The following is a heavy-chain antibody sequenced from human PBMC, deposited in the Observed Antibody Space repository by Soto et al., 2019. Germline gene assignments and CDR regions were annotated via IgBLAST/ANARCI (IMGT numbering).Heavy chain of an antibody. CDR1: GFTFSSYP. V-gene: IGHV3-30-3*01. J-gene: IGHJ1*01. Sequence: PGGSLRLSCAASGFTFSSYPMHWVRQTPGKGLEWVALISYDGTSQYYADSVKGRFTISRDNSKNRLYLQMNSLRTEDSAVYYCARDTMDYSASSGYFTSWGQGNLVTAPQ. CDR3: ARDTMDYSASSGYFTS. D-gene: IGHD3-22*01. CDR2: ISYDGTSQ.